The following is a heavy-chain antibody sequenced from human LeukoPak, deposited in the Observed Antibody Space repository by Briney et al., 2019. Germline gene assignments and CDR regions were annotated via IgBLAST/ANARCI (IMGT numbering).Heavy chain of an antibody. CDR3: ARSTTAYYDKVSLSH. D-gene: IGHD3-22*01. CDR2: IIHSGST. Sequence: SQTLSLTCTVSGGSFSGYYWNWIRQPPGEGLEWIGEIIHSGSTNYNPSLESRITLSVDTSKNQFSLNLTSVTAADTAMYYCARSTTAYYDKVSLSHWGQGALVTVSS. J-gene: IGHJ4*02. V-gene: IGHV4-34*12. CDR1: GGSFSGYY.